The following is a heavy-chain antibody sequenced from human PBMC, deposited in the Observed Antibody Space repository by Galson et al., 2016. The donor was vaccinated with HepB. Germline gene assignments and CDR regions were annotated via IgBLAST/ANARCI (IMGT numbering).Heavy chain of an antibody. D-gene: IGHD1-1*01. Sequence: SLRLSCAVSGFTVSNNYMSWVRQPPGKGLEWVSLIYSVGSTHYADSVKGRFTISRDNAENSLFLQMNSLRAEDTAVYYCQLSGSGTVTTSSSYYGMDVWGQGTTVTVSS. V-gene: IGHV3-53*01. CDR2: IYSVGST. CDR3: QLSGSGTVTTSSSYYGMDV. CDR1: GFTVSNNY. J-gene: IGHJ6*02.